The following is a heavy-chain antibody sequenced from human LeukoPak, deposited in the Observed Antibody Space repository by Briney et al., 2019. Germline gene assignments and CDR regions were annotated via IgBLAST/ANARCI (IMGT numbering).Heavy chain of an antibody. CDR1: GGSISSTNW. CDR2: IHHGGNT. J-gene: IGHJ4*02. CDR3: ARAGGDSGYYYFDH. V-gene: IGHV4-4*02. D-gene: IGHD5-12*01. Sequence: PSETLSLTCGVSGGSISSTNWWSWVRQPPGKGLEWIGEIHHGGNTNYNPSLKVSISADRSKNQFFLKLSSVTAADTAVYFCARAGGDSGYYYFDHWGQGTLVTVSS.